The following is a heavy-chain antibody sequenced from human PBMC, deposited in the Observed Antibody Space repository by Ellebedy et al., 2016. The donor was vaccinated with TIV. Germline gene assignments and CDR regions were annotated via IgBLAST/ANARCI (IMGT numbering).Heavy chain of an antibody. Sequence: ASVKVSCKVSRYTLTELSMHWVRQAPGKGLEWMGGFDPEDGETIYAQKFQGRVTMTEDTSTDTAYMELSSLRSEDTAVYYCARDGKHYGDADYWGQGTLVTVSS. CDR1: RYTLTELS. CDR3: ARDGKHYGDADY. CDR2: FDPEDGET. V-gene: IGHV1-24*01. J-gene: IGHJ4*02. D-gene: IGHD4-17*01.